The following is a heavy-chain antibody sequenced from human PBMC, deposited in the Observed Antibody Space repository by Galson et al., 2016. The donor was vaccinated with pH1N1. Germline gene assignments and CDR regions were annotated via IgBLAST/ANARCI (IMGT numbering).Heavy chain of an antibody. V-gene: IGHV3-30*02. CDR1: GFTFNSNA. CDR2: IRSDGSKK. CDR3: VKDSDYGGQLR. Sequence: SLRLSCAASGFTFNSNAMHWVRQAPGKGLEWVAFIRSDGSKKYYADSVKGRFTISRDNSRATLFLQMNSLRPEDTAVNYCVKDSDYGGQLRWGQGTLVTVSS. J-gene: IGHJ4*02. D-gene: IGHD4-23*01.